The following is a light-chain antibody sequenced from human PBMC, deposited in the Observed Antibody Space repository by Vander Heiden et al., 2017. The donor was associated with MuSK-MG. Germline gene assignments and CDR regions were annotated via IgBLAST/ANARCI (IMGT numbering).Light chain of an antibody. V-gene: IGKV1-9*01. CDR2: AAS. Sequence: DIQLTQSPSFLSASVGDRVTITCRASQGISSYLAWYQQKPGKAPKLLIYAASTLQRGVKSRFSGSGDGTEFTLTISSRQPEDFATYYCQQRNSDHRNLTFGGGTKVEIK. CDR1: QGISSY. J-gene: IGKJ4*01. CDR3: QQRNSDHRNLT.